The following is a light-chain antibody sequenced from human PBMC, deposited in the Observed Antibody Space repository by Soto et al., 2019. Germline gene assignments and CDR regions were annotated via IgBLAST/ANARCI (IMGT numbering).Light chain of an antibody. CDR2: SAS. V-gene: IGKV3-20*01. CDR3: QQNGSLPIT. J-gene: IGKJ5*01. CDR1: QSLSGGY. Sequence: EILLTQSPGTLSLSPGERATLSCRASQSLSGGYLAWFQQKPGQTPRLIIYSASNRATDIPDRFSGSMSGTDFTLTISRLEPEDFVVYYCQQNGSLPITFGQGTRLAIK.